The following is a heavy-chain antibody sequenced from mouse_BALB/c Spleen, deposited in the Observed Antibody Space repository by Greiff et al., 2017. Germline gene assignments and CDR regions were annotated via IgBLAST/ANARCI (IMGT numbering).Heavy chain of an antibody. J-gene: IGHJ2*01. CDR3: ARRGTAVYFAY. V-gene: IGHV5-9-3*01. CDR1: GFTFSSYA. D-gene: IGHD2-14*01. CDR2: ISSGGSYT. Sequence: EVQRVESGGGLVKPGGSLKLSCAASGFTFSSYAMAWVRQTPEKGLEWVATISSGGSYTYYPDSVKGRFTISRDNAKNTLYLQMSSLRSEDTAMYYCARRGTAVYFAYWGQGTTLTVSA.